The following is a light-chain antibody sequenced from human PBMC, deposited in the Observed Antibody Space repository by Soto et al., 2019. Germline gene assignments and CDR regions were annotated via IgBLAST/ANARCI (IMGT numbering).Light chain of an antibody. Sequence: EIVMAQSPATLSVSPGERATLSCRASQSVSSNLAWYQQKRGQAPRLLIYGASSRATGIPARFSGSGSGTEFTLTISSLQPDDFATYYCQQYTSYPWTFGQGTKVDIK. V-gene: IGKV3-15*01. CDR1: QSVSSN. J-gene: IGKJ1*01. CDR2: GAS. CDR3: QQYTSYPWT.